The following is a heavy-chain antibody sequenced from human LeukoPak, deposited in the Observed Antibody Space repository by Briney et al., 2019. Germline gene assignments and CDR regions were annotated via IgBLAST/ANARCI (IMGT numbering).Heavy chain of an antibody. D-gene: IGHD3-22*01. CDR2: FDPEDGET. CDR1: GYTLTEVS. J-gene: IGHJ4*02. CDR3: AIAPSDYYDSSGYWGFDY. Sequence: ASVKGSCKVSGYTLTEVSMHWVRQAPGKGLEWMGGFDPEDGETIYAQKFQGRVTMTEDTSTDTAYMELSSLRSEDTAVYYCAIAPSDYYDSSGYWGFDYWGQGTLVTVSS. V-gene: IGHV1-24*01.